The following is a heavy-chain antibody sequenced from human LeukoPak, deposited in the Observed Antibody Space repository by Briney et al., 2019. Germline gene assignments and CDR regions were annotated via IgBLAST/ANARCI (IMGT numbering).Heavy chain of an antibody. CDR3: ARVSHRMGAFDV. V-gene: IGHV4-59*01. CDR2: IYYIGTT. Sequence: SETLSLTCTVSGVSISSSYWGWVRQPPGKGLEWIGYIYYIGTTNYNPSLKSRVTISVDTSKNQFSLRLTSVTAADTALYYCARVSHRMGAFDVWGQGTMVTVSS. CDR1: GVSISSSY. J-gene: IGHJ3*01. D-gene: IGHD1-26*01.